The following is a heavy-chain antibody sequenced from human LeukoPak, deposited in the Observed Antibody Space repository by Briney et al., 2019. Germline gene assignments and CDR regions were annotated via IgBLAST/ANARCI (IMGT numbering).Heavy chain of an antibody. CDR3: ARDLERYFDWLAVDYYYGMDV. V-gene: IGHV3-30-3*01. D-gene: IGHD3-9*01. CDR1: GFTFSSYA. CDR2: ISYDGSNK. J-gene: IGHJ6*02. Sequence: GGSLRLSCAASGFTFSSYAMHWVRQAPGKGLEWVAVISYDGSNKYYADSVKGRFTISRDNYKNTLYLQMNSLRAEDTAVYYCARDLERYFDWLAVDYYYGMDVWGQGTTVTVSS.